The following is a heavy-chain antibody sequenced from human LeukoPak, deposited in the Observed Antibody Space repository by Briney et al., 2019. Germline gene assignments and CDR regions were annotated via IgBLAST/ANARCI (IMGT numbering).Heavy chain of an antibody. CDR2: INHSGST. CDR3: ARVETDNSSSWYRYYYYYYYMDV. Sequence: SETLSLTCAVYGGSFSGYYWSWIRQPPGKGLEWIGEINHSGSTNYNLSLKSRATISVDTSKNQFSLKLSSVTAADTAVYYCARVETDNSSSWYRYYYYYYYMDVWGKGTTVTVSS. CDR1: GGSFSGYY. J-gene: IGHJ6*03. V-gene: IGHV4-34*01. D-gene: IGHD6-13*01.